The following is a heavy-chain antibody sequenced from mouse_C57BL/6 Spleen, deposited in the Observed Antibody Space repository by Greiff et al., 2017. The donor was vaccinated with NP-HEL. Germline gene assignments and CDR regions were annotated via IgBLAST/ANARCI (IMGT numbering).Heavy chain of an antibody. J-gene: IGHJ4*01. CDR1: GYTFTEYT. V-gene: IGHV1-62-2*01. Sequence: VQLQQSGAELVKPGASVKLSCKASGYTFTEYTIHWVKQRPGQGLEWIGWFYPGSGSIKYNEKFKDKATLTADKSSSPAYMALSSLTSEDSAVYVCARHEEGYDGMDYWGQGTSVTVSS. CDR3: ARHEEGYDGMDY. CDR2: FYPGSGSI.